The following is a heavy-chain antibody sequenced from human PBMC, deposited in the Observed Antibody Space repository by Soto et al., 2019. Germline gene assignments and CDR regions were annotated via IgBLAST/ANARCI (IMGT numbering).Heavy chain of an antibody. J-gene: IGHJ4*02. Sequence: QDVSLTDAIAGDSVRSNSAAWTWILKCPTRGLEWLGRTYYRSKWYNDYAVSVKSRITINPDTSKNQFSLQLNSVTPEDTAVYYCASEAVLWFGEVWGYFVYWGQGTLVTGSS. V-gene: IGHV6-1*01. CDR1: GDSVRSNSAA. D-gene: IGHD3-10*01. CDR2: TYYRSKWYN. CDR3: ASEAVLWFGEVWGYFVY.